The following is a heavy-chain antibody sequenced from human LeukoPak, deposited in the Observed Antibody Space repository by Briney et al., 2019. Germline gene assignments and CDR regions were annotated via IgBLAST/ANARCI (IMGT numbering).Heavy chain of an antibody. Sequence: PGGSLRLSCAVSGFTFSNYAMNWVRQALGKGLEWVSSVSGSGIISFYAVSVKGRFIISRDNSENTVFLQMNSLTAEDTAVYYCTKGDTSLLRRYYFDLWGQGTLVTVSS. V-gene: IGHV3-23*01. CDR3: TKGDTSLLRRYYFDL. CDR1: GFTFSNYA. CDR2: VSGSGIIS. D-gene: IGHD1-26*01. J-gene: IGHJ4*02.